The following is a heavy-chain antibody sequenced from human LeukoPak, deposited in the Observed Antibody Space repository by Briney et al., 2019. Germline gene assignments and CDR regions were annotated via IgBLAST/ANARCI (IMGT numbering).Heavy chain of an antibody. J-gene: IGHJ4*02. D-gene: IGHD3-3*01. Sequence: SETLSLTCTVSGGSISSYYWSWIRQPPGKGLEWIGYIYHSGSTNYNPSLKSRVTISVDTSKNQFSLKLSSVTAADTAVYYCARGNSITIFGVVTAYYFDYWGQGTLVTVSS. V-gene: IGHV4-59*01. CDR3: ARGNSITIFGVVTAYYFDY. CDR1: GGSISSYY. CDR2: IYHSGST.